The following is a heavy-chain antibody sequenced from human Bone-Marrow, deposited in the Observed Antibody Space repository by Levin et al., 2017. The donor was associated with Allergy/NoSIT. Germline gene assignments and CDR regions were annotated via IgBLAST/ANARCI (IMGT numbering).Heavy chain of an antibody. CDR1: GYSFTSYW. CDR3: ARSHGTTGTRGWFDP. D-gene: IGHD1-1*01. Sequence: PGESLKISCKGSGYSFTSYWIGWVRQMPGKGLEWMGIIYPGDSDTRYSPSFQGQVTISADKSISTAYLQWSSLKASDTAMYYCARSHGTTGTRGWFDPWGQGTLVTVSS. J-gene: IGHJ5*02. V-gene: IGHV5-51*01. CDR2: IYPGDSDT.